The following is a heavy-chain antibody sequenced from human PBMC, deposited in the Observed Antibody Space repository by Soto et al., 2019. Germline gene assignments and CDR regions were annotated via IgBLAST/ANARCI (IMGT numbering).Heavy chain of an antibody. D-gene: IGHD6-19*01. Sequence: SETLSLTCSVSGYSITSGSYWGWIRQPPGKGPEWIASIYHGGTTFYNPSLKSRVTVSVDKSNNQFSLRLMYVTAADTAVYYCAKANAMVVAGSTFDYWGHGTLVTVSS. CDR2: IYHGGTT. CDR3: AKANAMVVAGSTFDY. J-gene: IGHJ4*01. V-gene: IGHV4-38-2*02. CDR1: GYSITSGSY.